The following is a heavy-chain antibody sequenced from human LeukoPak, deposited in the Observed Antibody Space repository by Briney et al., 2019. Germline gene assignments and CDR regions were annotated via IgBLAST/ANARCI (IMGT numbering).Heavy chain of an antibody. CDR3: ARAYCGGDCYLVMELRYYFDY. CDR2: ISGSGGST. D-gene: IGHD2-21*02. CDR1: GFTFSSYG. Sequence: GGSLRLSCAASGFTFSSYGMSWVRQAPGKGLEWVSAISGSGGSTYYADSVKGRFTISRDNSKNTLYLQMNSLRAEDTAVYYCARAYCGGDCYLVMELRYYFDYWGQGTLVTVSS. V-gene: IGHV3-23*01. J-gene: IGHJ4*02.